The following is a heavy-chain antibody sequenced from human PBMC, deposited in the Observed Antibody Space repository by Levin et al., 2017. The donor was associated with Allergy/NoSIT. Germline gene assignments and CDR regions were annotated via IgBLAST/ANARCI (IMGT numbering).Heavy chain of an antibody. V-gene: IGHV3-30*04. Sequence: GGSLRLSCTASGFTFNSYAVDWVRQAPGRGMEWVAVISYDGRNKFYADTAKGRFTISRDNSKNTVYLQMNSLRGDDTAVYYCARDRFYYGSGSDYNGAMDVWGQGTWVSVSS. J-gene: IGHJ6*02. CDR1: GFTFNSYA. D-gene: IGHD3-10*01. CDR2: ISYDGRNK. CDR3: ARDRFYYGSGSDYNGAMDV.